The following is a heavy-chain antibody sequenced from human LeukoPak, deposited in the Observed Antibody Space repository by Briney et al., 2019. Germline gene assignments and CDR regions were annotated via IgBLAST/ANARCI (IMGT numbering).Heavy chain of an antibody. Sequence: GGSLRLSCAASGFTFSSYGMHWVRQAPGKGLEWVAVISYDGSNKYYADSVKGRFTISRDNSKNTLYLQMNSLRAEDTAVYYCAKDVDPFGSGSYVEGSDYWGQGTLVTVSS. CDR3: AKDVDPFGSGSYVEGSDY. CDR2: ISYDGSNK. V-gene: IGHV3-30*18. CDR1: GFTFSSYG. D-gene: IGHD3-10*01. J-gene: IGHJ4*02.